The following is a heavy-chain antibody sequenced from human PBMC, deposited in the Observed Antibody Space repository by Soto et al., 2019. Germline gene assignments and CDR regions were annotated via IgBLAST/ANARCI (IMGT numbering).Heavy chain of an antibody. V-gene: IGHV3-23*01. CDR3: AKENGYSTSWFEFDY. Sequence: EVQLLESGGGLVQPGGSLRLSCAASGFAFSSYAMCWVRQAPWKWLQWVSAISGSDGSTYYADSVKGRFTISRDNSKNTLYLQMNSLRAEDTAVYYCAKENGYSTSWFEFDYWGQGTLVTVSS. CDR1: GFAFSSYA. CDR2: ISGSDGST. J-gene: IGHJ4*02. D-gene: IGHD6-13*01.